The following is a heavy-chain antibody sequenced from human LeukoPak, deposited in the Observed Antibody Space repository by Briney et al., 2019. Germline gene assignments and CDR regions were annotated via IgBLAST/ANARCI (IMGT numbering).Heavy chain of an antibody. CDR3: ARHLGVTAAPLGY. Sequence: SETLSLTCTVSGGSISTYYWSWIRQAPGKGLEWIGYFSYIGKTNYNPSLESRVIISVATSKSPFSLKLSSVTAADTAVYYCARHLGVTAAPLGYWGRGTLVTVSS. D-gene: IGHD2-21*02. J-gene: IGHJ4*02. CDR2: FSYIGKT. V-gene: IGHV4-59*08. CDR1: GGSISTYY.